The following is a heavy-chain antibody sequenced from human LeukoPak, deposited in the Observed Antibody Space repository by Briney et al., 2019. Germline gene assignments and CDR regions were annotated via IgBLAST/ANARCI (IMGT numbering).Heavy chain of an antibody. CDR2: ISSSGSTI. Sequence: PGGSLRLSCAASGFTFSSYEMNWVRQAPGKGLEWVSYISSSGSTIYYADSVKGRFTISRDNAKNSLYLQMNSLRAEDTAVYYCARDSHYYGSGSYYRAMWNNWFDPWGQGTLVTVSS. CDR1: GFTFSSYE. V-gene: IGHV3-48*03. CDR3: ARDSHYYGSGSYYRAMWNNWFDP. D-gene: IGHD3-10*01. J-gene: IGHJ5*02.